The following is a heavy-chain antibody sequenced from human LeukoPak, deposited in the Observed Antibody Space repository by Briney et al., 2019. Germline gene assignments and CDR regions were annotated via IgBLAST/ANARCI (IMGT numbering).Heavy chain of an antibody. V-gene: IGHV3-30*18. CDR3: AKDPNRRGSGSYYGY. J-gene: IGHJ4*02. CDR1: GFTFSNYW. Sequence: GGSLRLSCAASGFTFSNYWMSWVRQAPGKGLEWVAVISYDGSNKYYADSVKGRFTISRDNSKNTLYLQMNSLRAEDTAVYYCAKDPNRRGSGSYYGYWGQGTLVTVSS. CDR2: ISYDGSNK. D-gene: IGHD1-26*01.